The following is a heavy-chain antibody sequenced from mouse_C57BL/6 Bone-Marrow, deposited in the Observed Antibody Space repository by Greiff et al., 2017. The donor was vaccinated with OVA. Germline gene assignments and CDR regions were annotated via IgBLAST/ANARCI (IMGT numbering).Heavy chain of an antibody. CDR1: GYTFTSYW. J-gene: IGHJ3*01. D-gene: IGHD1-1*01. V-gene: IGHV1-74*01. Sequence: VQRVESGAELVKPGASVKVSCKASGYTFTSYWMHWVKQRPGQGLEWIGRIHPSDSDTNYNQKFKSKATLTVDKSSSTAYMQLSSLTSEDSAVYYCARYYGSSPFAYWGQGTLVTVSA. CDR2: IHPSDSDT. CDR3: ARYYGSSPFAY.